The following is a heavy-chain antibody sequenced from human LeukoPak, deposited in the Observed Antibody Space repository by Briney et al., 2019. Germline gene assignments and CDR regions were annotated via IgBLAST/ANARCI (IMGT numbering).Heavy chain of an antibody. J-gene: IGHJ4*02. D-gene: IGHD5-18*01. V-gene: IGHV3-30*02. CDR1: GFTFSSYG. CDR2: IRYDGSNK. Sequence: GGSLRLSCAASGFTFSSYGMHWVRQAPGKGLEWVAFIRYDGSNKYYADSVKGRFTISRDNSKNTLYLQMNSLRAEDTAVYYCAKSGYGYASQYYFDYWGQGTLVTVSS. CDR3: AKSGYGYASQYYFDY.